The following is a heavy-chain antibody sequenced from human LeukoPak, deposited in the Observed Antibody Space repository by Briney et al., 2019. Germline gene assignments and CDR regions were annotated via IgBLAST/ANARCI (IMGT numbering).Heavy chain of an antibody. J-gene: IGHJ6*02. CDR3: AREMGVVTAHGIDV. V-gene: IGHV4-39*02. D-gene: IGHD4-23*01. CDR1: GGSISSISSNNYH. CDR2: IYYSGST. Sequence: KPSETLSLTCIVSGGSISSISSNNYHWGWIRQPPGKGLEWIGSIYYSGSTYYNPSLKSRVTISVDTSKNQFSLKLSSVTAAYTALYYCAREMGVVTAHGIDVWGQGTTVTVSS.